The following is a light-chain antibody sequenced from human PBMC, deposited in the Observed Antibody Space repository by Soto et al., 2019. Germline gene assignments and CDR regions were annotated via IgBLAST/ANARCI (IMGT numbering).Light chain of an antibody. Sequence: QLVLTQPPSVSGAPGQRVTISCTGSSSNIGAGYDVHWYQQLPVTAPKLLIYGNSNRPSGVPDRFSGSKSGTSASLAITGLQDEDESDYYCQSYDSSLSAVVFGGGTKLTVL. J-gene: IGLJ2*01. CDR3: QSYDSSLSAVV. V-gene: IGLV1-40*01. CDR2: GNS. CDR1: SSNIGAGYD.